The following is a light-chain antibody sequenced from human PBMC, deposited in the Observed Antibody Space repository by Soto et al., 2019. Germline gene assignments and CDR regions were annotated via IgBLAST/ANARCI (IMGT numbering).Light chain of an antibody. Sequence: QSVLTQPPSASGTPGQRVTISCSGSSSNIGSNTVSWYQQLPATAPRLLIYSNNQRPSGVPARFSGSNSGTSASLAISGRQSEDEADGYCAAWDDSLNAVVFGGGTKLTVL. CDR1: SSNIGSNT. J-gene: IGLJ2*01. V-gene: IGLV1-44*01. CDR3: AAWDDSLNAVV. CDR2: SNN.